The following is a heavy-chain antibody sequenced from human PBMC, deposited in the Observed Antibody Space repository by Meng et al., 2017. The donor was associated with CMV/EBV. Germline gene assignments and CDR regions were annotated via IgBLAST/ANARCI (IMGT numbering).Heavy chain of an antibody. CDR2: ISAYNGNT. Sequence: VPLGTSCAVVKKPGASVKGLCKASGYTFTSYGISWVRQAPGQGLEWMGWISAYNGNTNYAQKLQGRVTMTTDTSTSTAYMELRSLRSDDTAVYYCARGGASSGYDLIDYWGQGTLVTVSS. D-gene: IGHD5-12*01. CDR1: GYTFTSYG. J-gene: IGHJ4*02. V-gene: IGHV1-18*01. CDR3: ARGGASSGYDLIDY.